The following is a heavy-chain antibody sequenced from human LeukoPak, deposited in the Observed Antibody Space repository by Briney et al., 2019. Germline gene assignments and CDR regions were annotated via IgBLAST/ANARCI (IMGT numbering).Heavy chain of an antibody. J-gene: IGHJ4*02. D-gene: IGHD5-24*01. V-gene: IGHV4-34*01. CDR1: GFTFSSYA. Sequence: AGSLSLSCAASGFTFSSYAMSWVRQRPGKGLEWIGEVNLQGFTNYNPSLMGRVAISVYTSENHISRQLTTVTAADTAFYYCARDGGPYRPLAYSGQGTLVTVSS. CDR2: VNLQGFT. CDR3: ARDGGPYRPLAY.